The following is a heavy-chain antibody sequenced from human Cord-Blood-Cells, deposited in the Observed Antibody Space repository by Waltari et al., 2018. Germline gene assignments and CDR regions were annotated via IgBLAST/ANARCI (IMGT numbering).Heavy chain of an antibody. CDR3: ARSRTDAFDI. J-gene: IGHJ3*02. V-gene: IGHV1-2*02. Sequence: QVQLVQSGAEVKKPGASVKVSCKASGYTFTGYYMHWVRQAPGQGLEWMGGSNPNRGGTNYAQKFQGRVTMTRDTSISTAYMELSRLRSDDTAVYYCARSRTDAFDIWGQGTMVTVSS. CDR2: SNPNRGGT. CDR1: GYTFTGYY.